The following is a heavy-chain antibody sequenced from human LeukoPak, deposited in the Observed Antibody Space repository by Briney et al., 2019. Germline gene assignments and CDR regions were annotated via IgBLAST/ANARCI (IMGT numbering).Heavy chain of an antibody. CDR3: ARDRMALFDC. D-gene: IGHD2-8*01. CDR1: KVSFSTYG. CDR2: MWFDETNK. Sequence: GGSLRLSCAASKVSFSTYGMSWVRQAPGMRLEWVTLMWFDETNKYYADSVKGRFTISRDNSKNTLDLQMNSPRAEDTAVYYCARDRMALFDCWGQGTLVTVSS. J-gene: IGHJ4*02. V-gene: IGHV3-33*07.